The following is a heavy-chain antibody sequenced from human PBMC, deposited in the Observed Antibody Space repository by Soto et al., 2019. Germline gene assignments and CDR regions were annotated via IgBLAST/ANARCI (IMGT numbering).Heavy chain of an antibody. J-gene: IGHJ6*02. V-gene: IGHV4-31*03. CDR2: IYYSGST. CDR3: AIDLDSPYGMDV. CDR1: GGSISSGGYY. D-gene: IGHD1-1*01. Sequence: QVQLQESGPGLVKPSQTLSLTCTVSGGSISSGGYYWSWIRQHPGKGLEWIGYIYYSGSTYYNPSLKSRVTLSVDTSKNQFSLKLSSVTAADTAVYYCAIDLDSPYGMDVWRQGTTVTVSS.